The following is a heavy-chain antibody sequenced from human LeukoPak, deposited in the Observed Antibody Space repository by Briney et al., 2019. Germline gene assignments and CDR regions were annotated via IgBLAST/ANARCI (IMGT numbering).Heavy chain of an antibody. CDR3: ARGGPYDYVWGSYRSYFDY. Sequence: PSETLSLTCSVSGGSISSYYWSWIRQPPEKGLEWIGYISYSGTTNYNPSLKSRVAISVDTSKNQFSLKLSSVTAAHTAVYYCARGGPYDYVWGSYRSYFDYWGQGTLVTVSS. CDR2: ISYSGTT. CDR1: GGSISSYY. J-gene: IGHJ4*02. D-gene: IGHD3-16*02. V-gene: IGHV4-59*12.